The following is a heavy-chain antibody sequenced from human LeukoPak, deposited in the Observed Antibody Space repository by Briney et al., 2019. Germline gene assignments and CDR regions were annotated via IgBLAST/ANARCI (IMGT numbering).Heavy chain of an antibody. V-gene: IGHV3-23*01. D-gene: IGHD5-18*01. Sequence: HGGSLRLSCAASGFTFSSYAMSWVRQAPGKGLEWVSGISGSGGSTYYADSVKGRFTISRDNSKNTLYLQMNSLRAEDTAVYYCAKGTLPRGYTYGYDLYYLDYWGQGTLVTVSS. CDR1: GFTFSSYA. CDR2: ISGSGGST. CDR3: AKGTLPRGYTYGYDLYYLDY. J-gene: IGHJ4*02.